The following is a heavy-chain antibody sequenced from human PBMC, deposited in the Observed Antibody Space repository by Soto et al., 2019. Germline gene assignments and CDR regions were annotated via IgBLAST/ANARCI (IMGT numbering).Heavy chain of an antibody. CDR2: ISYDGSNK. V-gene: IGHV3-30*18. CDR3: AKAALVDSYAPAY. CDR1: GFTFSSYG. Sequence: QVQLVESGGGVVQPGRSLRLSCAASGFTFSSYGMHWVRQAPGKGLEWVAVISYDGSNKYYADSVKGRFTISRDNSKNTLYLQMNSLRAEDTAVYYCAKAALVDSYAPAYWGQGTLVTVSS. J-gene: IGHJ4*02. D-gene: IGHD5-18*01.